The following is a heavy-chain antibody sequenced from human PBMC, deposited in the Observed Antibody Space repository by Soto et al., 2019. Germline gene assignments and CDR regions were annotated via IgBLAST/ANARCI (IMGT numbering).Heavy chain of an antibody. V-gene: IGHV4-34*01. CDR2: IHHSGIT. Sequence: QVQLKQWGAGLLKPSETLSLTCAVYGGSFTSYYWSWIRQPPGQGMEWIGEIHHSGITNYNPSLKSRVTISIDMSKHQFSLNLRCVTAAETGVYYCASILTGWNHLGYWGQGTPVTVSS. J-gene: IGHJ4*02. D-gene: IGHD3-9*01. CDR1: GGSFTSYY. CDR3: ASILTGWNHLGY.